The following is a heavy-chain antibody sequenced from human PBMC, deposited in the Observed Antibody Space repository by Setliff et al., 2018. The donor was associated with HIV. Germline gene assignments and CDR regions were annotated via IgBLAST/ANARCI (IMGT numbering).Heavy chain of an antibody. D-gene: IGHD6-13*01. CDR3: ARVPTSSWYVTTQRTKEYFHH. Sequence: SETLSLTCSVSGVSVSDSNYYWGWIRQPPGKGLEWIGSIYYSGSTYYNPSLKSRAAISVDTSRNQFSLRLSSVTAADTAIYYCARVPTSSWYVTTQRTKEYFHHWGQGTLVTVSS. CDR1: GVSVSDSNYY. CDR2: IYYSGST. V-gene: IGHV4-39*07. J-gene: IGHJ1*01.